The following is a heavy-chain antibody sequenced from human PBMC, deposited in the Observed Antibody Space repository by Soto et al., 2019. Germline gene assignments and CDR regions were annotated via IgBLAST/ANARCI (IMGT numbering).Heavy chain of an antibody. Sequence: SETLSLTCTVSGGSISSGDYYWSWSRQPPGKGLEWIGYIYYSGSTYYNPSLKSRVTISVDTSKNQFSLKLSSVTAADTAVYYCARFSDRVLTNWGQGTTVTVSS. J-gene: IGHJ6*02. CDR1: GGSISSGDYY. CDR3: ARFSDRVLTN. V-gene: IGHV4-30-4*01. D-gene: IGHD3-10*01. CDR2: IYYSGST.